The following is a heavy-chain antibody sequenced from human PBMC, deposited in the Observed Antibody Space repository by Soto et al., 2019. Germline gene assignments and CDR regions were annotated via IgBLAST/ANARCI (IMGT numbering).Heavy chain of an antibody. CDR2: ISRYGDFT. D-gene: IGHD3-22*01. J-gene: IGHJ4*02. V-gene: IGHV3-23*01. Sequence: EVQLLESGGDLIQPGGSLRLSCAASGFTFNIYATTWVRQAPGKGLEWVSAISRYGDFTYYADSVEGRFTISRDKSKNTLYLQMNSLRAEDPAVNYWAKDRCLDHDSPCYLFDNWCQGTLVTVSS. CDR3: AKDRCLDHDSPCYLFDN. CDR1: GFTFNIYA.